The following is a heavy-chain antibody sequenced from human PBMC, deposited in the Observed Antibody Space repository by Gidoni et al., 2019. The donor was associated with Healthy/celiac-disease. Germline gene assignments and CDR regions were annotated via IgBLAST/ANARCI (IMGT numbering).Heavy chain of an antibody. CDR2: ISWDGGST. V-gene: IGHV3-43D*03. CDR1: GSTFDDYA. J-gene: IGHJ3*02. CDR3: AKDLKGWFAFDI. Sequence: EVQLVESGGVVVQPGGSLRLSCAASGSTFDDYAMHWVRQAPGKGLEWVSLISWDGGSTYYADSVKGRFTISRDNSKNSLYLQMNSLRAEDTALYYCAKDLKGWFAFDIWGQGTMVTVSS. D-gene: IGHD3-10*01.